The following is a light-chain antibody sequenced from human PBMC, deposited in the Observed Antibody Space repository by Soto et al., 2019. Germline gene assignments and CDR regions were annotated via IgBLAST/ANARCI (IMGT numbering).Light chain of an antibody. CDR3: QQYGGSPTLA. CDR2: AAS. V-gene: IGKV3-20*01. J-gene: IGKJ4*01. CDR1: QSITSKF. Sequence: EIVLTQSPGTLSLSPGQRATLSCRASQSITSKFVAWYQQRPGQPPRLLIYAASTRATGIPDRFNGSGSETDFPLTISRLEPEDFAVYYCQQYGGSPTLACGGGTKVEI.